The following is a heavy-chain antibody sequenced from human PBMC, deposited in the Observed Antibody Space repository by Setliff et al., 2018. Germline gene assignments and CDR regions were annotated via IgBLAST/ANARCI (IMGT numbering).Heavy chain of an antibody. CDR3: ARDRKEVVISPSQAAFDI. J-gene: IGHJ3*02. CDR1: GYTFTSYG. V-gene: IGHV7-4-1*02. Sequence: ASVKVSCKASGYTFTSYGISWVRQAPGQGLDWMGWINTNTGNPSYAQGFTGRFVFSLDTSVSTAYLQISSLKAEDTAVYYCARDRKEVVISPSQAAFDIWGQGTMVTVSS. D-gene: IGHD3-22*01. CDR2: INTNTGNP.